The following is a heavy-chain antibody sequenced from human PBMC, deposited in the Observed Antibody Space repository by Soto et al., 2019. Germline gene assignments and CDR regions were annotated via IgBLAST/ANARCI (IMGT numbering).Heavy chain of an antibody. Sequence: GGSLRLSCAASGFTFSDYYMSWIRQAPGKGLEWVSYISSSGSTIYYADSVKGRFTISRDNAKNSLYLQMNSLRAEDTAVYYCASPLDAGLRFLEWKYDAFDIWGQGTMVTVSS. CDR1: GFTFSDYY. J-gene: IGHJ3*02. CDR3: ASPLDAGLRFLEWKYDAFDI. D-gene: IGHD3-3*01. V-gene: IGHV3-11*01. CDR2: ISSSGSTI.